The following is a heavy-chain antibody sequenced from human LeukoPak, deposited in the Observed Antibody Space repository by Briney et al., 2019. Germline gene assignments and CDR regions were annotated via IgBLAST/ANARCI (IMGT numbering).Heavy chain of an antibody. D-gene: IGHD5-12*01. V-gene: IGHV1-69*04. CDR3: ASRYSGYGRSPANEFDY. Sequence: SVKVSCKASGYTFTSYDINWVRQAPGQGLEWMGRIIPILGIANYAQKFQGRVTITADKSTSTAYMELSSLRSEDTAVYYCASRYSGYGRSPANEFDYWGQGTLVTVSS. J-gene: IGHJ4*02. CDR2: IIPILGIA. CDR1: GYTFTSYD.